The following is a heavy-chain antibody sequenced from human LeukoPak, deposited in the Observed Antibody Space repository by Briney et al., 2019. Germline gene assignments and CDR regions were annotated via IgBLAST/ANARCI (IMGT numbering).Heavy chain of an antibody. CDR3: AHSGDYYDGWDY. J-gene: IGHJ4*02. CDR1: GFSLSTSGVG. CDR2: IYWDDDK. V-gene: IGHV2-5*02. D-gene: IGHD3-22*01. Sequence: SGPTLVKPTQTLTLTCTFSGFSLSTSGVGVGWIRQSPGKALEWLALIYWDDDKRYSPSLKSRLTLTKDTSKNQVVLTMTNMDPVDTATYYCAHSGDYYDGWDYWGQGTLVTVSS.